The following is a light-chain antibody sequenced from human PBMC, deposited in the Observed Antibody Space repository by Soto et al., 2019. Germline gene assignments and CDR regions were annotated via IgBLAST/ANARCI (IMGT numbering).Light chain of an antibody. CDR2: GAS. CDR1: QSVSSSY. J-gene: IGKJ3*01. V-gene: IGKV3-20*01. Sequence: EIVLTQSPGTLSLSPGERATLSCRASQSVSSSYLAWYQQKPVQAPRLLIYGASSRATGIPDRFSGSGSERDFTLTISRLEPEDFAVYYCEQYGSSPPWFTFGPGTKVDIK. CDR3: EQYGSSPPWFT.